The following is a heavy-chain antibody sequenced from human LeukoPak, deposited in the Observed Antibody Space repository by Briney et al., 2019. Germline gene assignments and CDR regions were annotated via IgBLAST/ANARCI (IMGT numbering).Heavy chain of an antibody. CDR3: ARGGSVLRFLEWLPEREYNWFDP. CDR2: INHGGST. CDR1: GESFSGYY. J-gene: IGHJ5*02. Sequence: DPSETLSLTCAVYGESFSGYYWSWLRQPPGKGLEWIGEINHGGSTNYNPSLKSRVTISVDTSKNQFSLKPSSVTAADTAVYYCARGGSVLRFLEWLPEREYNWFDPWGQGTLVTVSS. V-gene: IGHV4-34*01. D-gene: IGHD3-3*01.